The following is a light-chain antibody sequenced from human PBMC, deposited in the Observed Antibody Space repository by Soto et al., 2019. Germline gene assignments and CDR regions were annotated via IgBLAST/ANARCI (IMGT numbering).Light chain of an antibody. CDR2: GAS. CDR3: QQRSNWIT. J-gene: IGKJ5*01. Sequence: EILLTQSPCTLSLSPGERATLSCRASQSVSSSYLAWYQQKPGQAPSLLIYGASSRATGIPDTLSGSGSGTDFTLTISSLEPEDFAIYYCQQRSNWITFGQGTRLEIK. CDR1: QSVSSSY. V-gene: IGKV3D-20*02.